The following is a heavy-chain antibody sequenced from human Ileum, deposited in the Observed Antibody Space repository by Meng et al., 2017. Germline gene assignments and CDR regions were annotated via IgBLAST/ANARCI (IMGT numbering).Heavy chain of an antibody. CDR1: GGTFSSYA. J-gene: IGHJ6*02. V-gene: IGHV1-69*13. D-gene: IGHD3-10*01. CDR2: IIPIFGTA. Sequence: SVKVSCKASGGTFSSYAISWVRQAPGQGLEWMGGIIPIFGTANYAQKFQGRVTIPADESTSTAYMELSSLRSEDTAVYYCARDPMSVRGGPPGYYYYGMDVWGQGTTVTVSS. CDR3: ARDPMSVRGGPPGYYYYGMDV.